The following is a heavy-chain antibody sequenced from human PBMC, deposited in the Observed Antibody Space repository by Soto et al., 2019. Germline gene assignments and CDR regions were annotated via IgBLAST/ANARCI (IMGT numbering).Heavy chain of an antibody. CDR3: ASVTFGGIVLAH. D-gene: IGHD3-16*01. CDR1: ADSFSKYY. J-gene: IGHJ4*02. Sequence: SETLSLTCTVSADSFSKYYWTWIRQPPGKGLEWIGYIYYNGNTKYNPSLEGRLTISIDTSKKEFSLKLTSVTAADAAVYYCASVTFGGIVLAHWGQGTLVT. CDR2: IYYNGNT. V-gene: IGHV4-59*01.